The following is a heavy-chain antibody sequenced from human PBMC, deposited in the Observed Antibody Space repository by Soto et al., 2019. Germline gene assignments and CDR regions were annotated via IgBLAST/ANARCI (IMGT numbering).Heavy chain of an antibody. CDR2: MNPNSGNT. D-gene: IGHD3-16*02. V-gene: IGHV1-8*01. CDR3: ARGATNSFWGSYRYGAFDI. CDR1: GYTFTNYD. Sequence: ASVKDSCKASGYTFTNYDINWVRQAPGQRPEWMGWMNPNSGNTGYAQKFQGRVTMTRNTSISTAYMELSSLRSEDTAVYYCARGATNSFWGSYRYGAFDIWGQGTMVTVSS. J-gene: IGHJ3*02.